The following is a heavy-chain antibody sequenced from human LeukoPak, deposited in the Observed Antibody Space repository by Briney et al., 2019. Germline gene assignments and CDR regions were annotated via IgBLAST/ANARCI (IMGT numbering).Heavy chain of an antibody. V-gene: IGHV3-7*01. CDR1: GFTFSSYA. CDR3: ARAPIDGLLWFGELGYYYYGMDV. D-gene: IGHD3-10*01. J-gene: IGHJ6*02. Sequence: GGSLRLSCAASGFTFSSYAMSWVRQAPGKGLEWVANIKQDGSEKYYVDSVKGRFTISRDNAKNSLYLQMNSLRAEDTAVYYCARAPIDGLLWFGELGYYYYGMDVWGQGTTVTVSS. CDR2: IKQDGSEK.